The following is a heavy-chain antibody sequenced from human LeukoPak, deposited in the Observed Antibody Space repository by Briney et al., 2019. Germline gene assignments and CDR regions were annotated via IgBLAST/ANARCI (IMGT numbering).Heavy chain of an antibody. Sequence: GGSLRLSCAASGITFSGYAMTWVRQAPGKGLEWVSSISTSGGSTYYADSVKGRFTISRDNSKNTLFLQFNSLRADDTAVYYCAKGRGTTVTAAANYWGQGTLVTVSS. CDR2: ISTSGGST. CDR1: GITFSGYA. CDR3: AKGRGTTVTAAANY. J-gene: IGHJ4*02. D-gene: IGHD4-17*01. V-gene: IGHV3-23*01.